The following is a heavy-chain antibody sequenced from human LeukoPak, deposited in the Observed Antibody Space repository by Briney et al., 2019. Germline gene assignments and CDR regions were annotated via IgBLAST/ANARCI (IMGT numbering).Heavy chain of an antibody. J-gene: IGHJ4*02. CDR2: IKSKTDGGTT. Sequence: PGGSLRLSCAASGFTFSNAWMSWVRQAPGKGLEWVCRIKSKTDGGTTDYAAPVKGRFTISRDDSKNTLYLQMNSLKTEDTAVYYCTTDAGDYVWGSYLCDYWGQGTLVTVSS. CDR3: TTDAGDYVWGSYLCDY. D-gene: IGHD3-16*01. V-gene: IGHV3-15*01. CDR1: GFTFSNAW.